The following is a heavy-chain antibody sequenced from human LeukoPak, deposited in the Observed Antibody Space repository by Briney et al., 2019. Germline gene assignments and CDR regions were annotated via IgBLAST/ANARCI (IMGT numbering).Heavy chain of an antibody. Sequence: PSETLSLTCTVSGGSISSYYWSWIRQPAGKGLEWIGRIYTSGSTNYNPSLKSRVTISVDTSKNQFSLKLSSVTAADTAVYYCARGLSDYSNYVESRWGQGTLVTVSS. V-gene: IGHV4-4*07. D-gene: IGHD4-11*01. CDR1: GGSISSYY. J-gene: IGHJ4*02. CDR3: ARGLSDYSNYVESR. CDR2: IYTSGST.